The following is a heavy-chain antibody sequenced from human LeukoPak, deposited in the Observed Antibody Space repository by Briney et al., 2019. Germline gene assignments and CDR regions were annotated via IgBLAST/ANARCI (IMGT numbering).Heavy chain of an antibody. CDR2: IYPGDSDT. Sequence: GESLKISCKGSGYSFTSYWIGWVRQMPGKGLEWMGIIYPGDSDTRYSPSFQGQVTISADKSISTAYLQWSSLKASETAMYYCARHDSRIAVAGRPNYYGMDVWGQGTTVTVSS. V-gene: IGHV5-51*01. CDR3: ARHDSRIAVAGRPNYYGMDV. D-gene: IGHD6-19*01. CDR1: GYSFTSYW. J-gene: IGHJ6*02.